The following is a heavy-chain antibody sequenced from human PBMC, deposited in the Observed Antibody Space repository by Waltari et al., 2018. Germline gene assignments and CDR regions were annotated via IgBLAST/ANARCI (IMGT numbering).Heavy chain of an antibody. CDR1: GGSMSNFY. J-gene: IGHJ6*03. V-gene: IGHV4-59*13. D-gene: IGHD4-17*01. Sequence: VQLQESGPGLVKPSENLSPTCTGPGGSMSNFYWGWIRQPPGKAPEWIGDISLTGHTNYSPSLKARVIISLDTSKKQFSLKVSSLTAADTAVYYCARGDGDLDYDYYYMDVWGKGTTVTVSS. CDR2: ISLTGHT. CDR3: ARGDGDLDYDYYYMDV.